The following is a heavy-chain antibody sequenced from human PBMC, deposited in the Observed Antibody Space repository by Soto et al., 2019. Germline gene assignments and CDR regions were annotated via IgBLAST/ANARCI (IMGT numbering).Heavy chain of an antibody. Sequence: SETLSLTCTASGGSFSSSSYCWGRIPQPPGKGLEWIGSIYYSGSSYYNPSLNSRVTISVDTTKNQFLLKLSSVTAAETAVYYCARHLAGWNCVAKIYYYYGMGVWGKGTTVTVP. CDR2: IYYSGSS. J-gene: IGHJ6*04. CDR3: ARHLAGWNCVAKIYYYYGMGV. V-gene: IGHV4-39*01. CDR1: GGSFSSSSYC. D-gene: IGHD1-7*01.